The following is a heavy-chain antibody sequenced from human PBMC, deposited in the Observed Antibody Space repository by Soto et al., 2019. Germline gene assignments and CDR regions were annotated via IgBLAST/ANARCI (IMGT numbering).Heavy chain of an antibody. Sequence: EVQLVESGGGLVQPGGSLRLSCAASGLTFSSYWMHWVRQAPGKGLVWVSRINSDGGSTSYADSVKGRFTISRDNAKNTLYQQMNSLRAEDTAVYYCALSHTVTTDYWGQGTLVTVSS. CDR2: INSDGGST. V-gene: IGHV3-74*01. CDR3: ALSHTVTTDY. D-gene: IGHD4-17*01. J-gene: IGHJ4*02. CDR1: GLTFSSYW.